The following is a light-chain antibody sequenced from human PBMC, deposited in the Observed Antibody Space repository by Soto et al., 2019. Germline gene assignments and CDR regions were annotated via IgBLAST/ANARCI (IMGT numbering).Light chain of an antibody. Sequence: DIQMTQSPSSLSASVEDRVIITCRASQSISNHLNWYQQKPGKAPKLLIYAASTLRSGVPSRFSGSGSGRDFTLTISSLQPDDFATYYCQQYNSYSRTFGQGTKVDIK. CDR2: AAS. V-gene: IGKV1-16*01. CDR1: QSISNH. J-gene: IGKJ1*01. CDR3: QQYNSYSRT.